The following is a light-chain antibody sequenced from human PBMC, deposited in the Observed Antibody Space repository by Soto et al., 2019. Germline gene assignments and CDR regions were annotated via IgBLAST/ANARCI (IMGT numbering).Light chain of an antibody. CDR3: QHYNGVSWT. Sequence: DIHLTQSPSTLSASVGDRVTITCRASQSISILLAWYQQKPGKAPNLLIYATSTLETGVSSRFSGSGSGTEFTLTISSLQPDDSATYYCQHYNGVSWTFGQGTKVEIK. CDR1: QSISIL. V-gene: IGKV1-5*03. J-gene: IGKJ1*01. CDR2: ATS.